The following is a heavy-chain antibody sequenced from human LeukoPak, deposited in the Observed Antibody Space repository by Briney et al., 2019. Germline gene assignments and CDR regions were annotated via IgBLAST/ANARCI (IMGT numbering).Heavy chain of an antibody. V-gene: IGHV3-30*02. J-gene: IGHJ4*02. Sequence: GGSLRLSCGASGFTFNNYGMLWVRQAPGKGLDWVAFIRYDGTSEYYADSVKGRFIISRDNSKNTLFLQMNSLRPEDTALYYCVKDNPLDYWGQGTLVIVSS. CDR1: GFTFNNYG. CDR3: VKDNPLDY. D-gene: IGHD1-14*01. CDR2: IRYDGTSE.